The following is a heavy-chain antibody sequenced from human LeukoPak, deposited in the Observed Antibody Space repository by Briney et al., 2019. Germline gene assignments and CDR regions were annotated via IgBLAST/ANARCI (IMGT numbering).Heavy chain of an antibody. CDR3: ARVGGNRSGWFDP. V-gene: IGHV3-21*01. CDR1: GFTFSSYS. D-gene: IGHD3-10*01. CDR2: ISSSSSYI. Sequence: GGSLRLSCAASGFTFSSYSMNWVRQAPGKGLEWVSSISSSSSYIYYADSVKGRFTISRDNAKNSLYLQMNSLRAEDTAVYYCARVGGNRSGWFDPWGQGTLVTVSS. J-gene: IGHJ5*02.